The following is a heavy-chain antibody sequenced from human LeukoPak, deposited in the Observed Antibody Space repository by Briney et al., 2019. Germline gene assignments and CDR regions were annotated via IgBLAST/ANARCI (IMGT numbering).Heavy chain of an antibody. Sequence: GGSLRLSCAASGFTFSSYWMSWVRQAPGKGLEWVANIKQDGSEKYYVDSVKGRFTISRDNAKNSLYLQMNSLRAEDTAVYYCARQYCSGGSCAYYYMDVWGKGTTATVSS. CDR2: IKQDGSEK. V-gene: IGHV3-7*01. D-gene: IGHD2-15*01. CDR1: GFTFSSYW. J-gene: IGHJ6*03. CDR3: ARQYCSGGSCAYYYMDV.